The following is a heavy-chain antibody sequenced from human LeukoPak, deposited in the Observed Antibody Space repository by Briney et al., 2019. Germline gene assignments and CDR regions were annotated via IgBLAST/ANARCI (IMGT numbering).Heavy chain of an antibody. J-gene: IGHJ4*02. CDR1: GFTFSSFG. D-gene: IGHD3-22*01. V-gene: IGHV3-30*18. CDR3: AKINNYDDY. Sequence: GRSLRLSCAASGFTFSSFGIHWVRQAPGMGLEWVAAISPDGNSDYYTGSVKGRLTVSRDNSKNMIYLQMNSLRGEDSAVYYCAKINNYDDYWGQGTLVTVSS. CDR2: ISPDGNSD.